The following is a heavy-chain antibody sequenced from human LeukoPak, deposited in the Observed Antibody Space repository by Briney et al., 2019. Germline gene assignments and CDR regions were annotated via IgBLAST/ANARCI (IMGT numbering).Heavy chain of an antibody. D-gene: IGHD3-22*01. Sequence: PSETLSLTCTVSGGSISSSSYYWGRNPQPQGMELVWIGPINCSGSSYYNPSLKGRVTISVATSKNQVSLKLSSVPAADTAVYYCARHLAIAASCGYNDERGRYYFDFWGQGALVTVSS. CDR2: INCSGSS. V-gene: IGHV4-39*01. CDR1: GGSISSSSYY. J-gene: IGHJ4*02. CDR3: ARHLAIAASCGYNDERGRYYFDF.